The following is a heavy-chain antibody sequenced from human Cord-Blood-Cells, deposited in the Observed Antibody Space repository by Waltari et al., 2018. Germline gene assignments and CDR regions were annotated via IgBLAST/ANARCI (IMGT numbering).Heavy chain of an antibody. CDR3: ASEYYGSGSLYYMDV. CDR2: IWYDGSNK. D-gene: IGHD3-10*01. V-gene: IGHV3-33*01. J-gene: IGHJ6*03. CDR1: GFTFSSYG. Sequence: QVQLVESGGGVVQPGRSLRLSCAASGFTFSSYGMHWVRQAPGKGLEWVAVIWYDGSNKYYADSVKGRFTISRDNSKNTLYLQMNSLRAEDTAVYYCASEYYGSGSLYYMDVWGKGTTVTVSS.